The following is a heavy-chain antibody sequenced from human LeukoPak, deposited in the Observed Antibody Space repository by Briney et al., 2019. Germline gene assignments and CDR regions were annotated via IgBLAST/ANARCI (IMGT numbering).Heavy chain of an antibody. J-gene: IGHJ4*02. Sequence: PGGSLRLSCAASGFIVSSGCMTWVRQAPGKGLEWISVVYSGGSTYYADSVKGRFTISRDISKSTVSLQMNSLRAEDTAVYYCARAIRPVSGSYYYSFDSWGQGTLVTVSS. D-gene: IGHD3-22*01. CDR1: GFIVSSGC. V-gene: IGHV3-66*01. CDR3: ARAIRPVSGSYYYSFDS. CDR2: VYSGGST.